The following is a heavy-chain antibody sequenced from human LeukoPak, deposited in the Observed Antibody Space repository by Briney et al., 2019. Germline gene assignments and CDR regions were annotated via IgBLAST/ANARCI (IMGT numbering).Heavy chain of an antibody. CDR3: ARRRFVRGPDVVNPFDY. CDR1: GGSISSTFYY. Sequence: SETLSLTCTVSGGSISSTFYYWGWIRQPPGKGLEWIGSINYSGSTYYNPSLKSRVTISVDTSKNQFSLKLSSVTAADTAVYYCARRRFVRGPDVVNPFDYWGQGTLVTVSS. CDR2: INYSGST. J-gene: IGHJ4*02. V-gene: IGHV4-39*01. D-gene: IGHD2-8*01.